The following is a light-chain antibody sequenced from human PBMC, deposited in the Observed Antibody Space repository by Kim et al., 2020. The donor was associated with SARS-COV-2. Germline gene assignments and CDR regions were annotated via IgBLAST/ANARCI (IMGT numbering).Light chain of an antibody. J-gene: IGKJ1*01. CDR1: QSVSSY. CDR2: DAA. CDR3: QQRSNWPPWT. Sequence: SPGERAALSCRASQSVSSYLAWYQQKPGQAPRLLIYDAATRATGIPARCSGSGSGTDFTLTISSLEPEDVAVYYCQQRSNWPPWTFGQGTKVDIK. V-gene: IGKV3-11*01.